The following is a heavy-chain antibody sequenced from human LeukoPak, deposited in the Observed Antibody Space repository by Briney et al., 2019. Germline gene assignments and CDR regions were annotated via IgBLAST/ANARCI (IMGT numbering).Heavy chain of an antibody. V-gene: IGHV3-33*01. D-gene: IGHD3-10*01. CDR2: IWNDGSNK. Sequence: QPGRSLRLSCAASGFTFSIYGMHWVRQAPGKGLEWVAVIWNDGSNKYYADSVKGRFTISRDNSKNTLYLQMNSLRAEDTAVYSCARASGPFDYWGQGTLVTVSS. CDR1: GFTFSIYG. CDR3: ARASGPFDY. J-gene: IGHJ4*02.